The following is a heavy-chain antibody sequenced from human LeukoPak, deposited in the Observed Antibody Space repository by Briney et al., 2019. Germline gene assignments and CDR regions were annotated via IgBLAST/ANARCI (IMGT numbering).Heavy chain of an antibody. V-gene: IGHV3-48*04. Sequence: GGSLRLSCAASGFTFSSYSMNWVRQAPGKGLEWVSYISSSSSTIYYADSVKGRFTNSRDNAKNSLYLQMNSLRAEDTAVYYCARVRSLNDAFDIWGQGTMVTVSS. CDR3: ARVRSLNDAFDI. J-gene: IGHJ3*02. CDR1: GFTFSSYS. D-gene: IGHD3-16*02. CDR2: ISSSSSTI.